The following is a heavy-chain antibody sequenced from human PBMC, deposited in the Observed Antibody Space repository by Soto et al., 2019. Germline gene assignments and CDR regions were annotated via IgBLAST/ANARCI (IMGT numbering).Heavy chain of an antibody. J-gene: IGHJ4*02. CDR3: ARSVRGVVNTGIDY. CDR2: ISFDGSSE. V-gene: IGHV3-30*04. D-gene: IGHD3-10*01. Sequence: PGGSLRLSCVVSGFTFSTHATYWVRQAPGKGLEWVALISFDGSSEYYADSVKGRFTISRDNSKDTLYLQMNSLRAEDTAVFYCARSVRGVVNTGIDYWGQGTLVTVSS. CDR1: GFTFSTHA.